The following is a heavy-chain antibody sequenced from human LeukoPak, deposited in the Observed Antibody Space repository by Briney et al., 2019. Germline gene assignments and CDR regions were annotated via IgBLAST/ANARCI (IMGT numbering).Heavy chain of an antibody. Sequence: GGSLRLSCAASGFTFSSYWMSWVRQAPGKGLEWVANIKQDGSEKYYVDSVKGRFTISRDNAKNSLYLQMNSLRAEDTAVYYCARGRNSTELAVFDPWGQGTLVTVSS. J-gene: IGHJ5*02. V-gene: IGHV3-7*01. CDR2: IKQDGSEK. CDR3: ARGRNSTELAVFDP. D-gene: IGHD1-26*01. CDR1: GFTFSSYW.